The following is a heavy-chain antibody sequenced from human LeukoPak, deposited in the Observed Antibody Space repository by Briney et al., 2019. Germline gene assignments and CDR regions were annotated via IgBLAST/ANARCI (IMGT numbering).Heavy chain of an antibody. Sequence: GASVTVSCKASGYTFTGYYMHWVRQAPGQGLEWMGVFIPVLGTANSTQNFQDRVSITADISTHTVYMELSSLKSEDTAVYFCAGIPVFGVVLHQEPVWGKGTTVTVSS. D-gene: IGHD3-3*01. CDR1: GYTFTGYY. V-gene: IGHV1-69*10. CDR2: FIPVLGTA. CDR3: AGIPVFGVVLHQEPV. J-gene: IGHJ6*04.